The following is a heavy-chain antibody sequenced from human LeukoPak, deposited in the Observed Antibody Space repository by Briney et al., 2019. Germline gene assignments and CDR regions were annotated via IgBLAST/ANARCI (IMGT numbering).Heavy chain of an antibody. J-gene: IGHJ6*03. Sequence: PGGSLRLSCAASGVTFSSYGMNWVRQAPGKGLEWVSGFSGSTGSTHYADSVKGRFTISRDNSRDTLSLQMNSLRGEDTAVYYCARGGMRGKISYTYYYMDVWGKGTTVTVSS. CDR3: ARGGMRGKISYTYYYMDV. D-gene: IGHD2-2*02. V-gene: IGHV3-23*01. CDR2: FSGSTGST. CDR1: GVTFSSYG.